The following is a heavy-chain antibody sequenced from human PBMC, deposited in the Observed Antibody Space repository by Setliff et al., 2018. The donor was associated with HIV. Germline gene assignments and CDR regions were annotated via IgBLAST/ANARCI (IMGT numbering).Heavy chain of an antibody. J-gene: IGHJ4*02. CDR2: LSGSGDST. CDR3: AKEPSYFYDSSGYSGIAH. D-gene: IGHD3-22*01. CDR1: GFTFSNYA. V-gene: IGHV3-23*01. Sequence: ESLKISCAASGFTFSNYAVTWVRQAPGKGLEWVSSLSGSGDSTYYADSVKGRFTISRDNSKNTLYLQMNSLRAEDTAVYYCAKEPSYFYDSSGYSGIAHWGQGTLVTVSS.